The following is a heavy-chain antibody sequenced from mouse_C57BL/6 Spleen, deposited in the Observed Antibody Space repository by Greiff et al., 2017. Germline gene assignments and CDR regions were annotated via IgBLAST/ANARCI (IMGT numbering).Heavy chain of an antibody. CDR1: GFSLTSYG. CDR2: IWGGGST. D-gene: IGHD2-1*01. Sequence: QVQLQQSGPGLVAPSQSLSITCTVSGFSLTSYGVDWVRQPPGKGLEWLGVIWGGGSTNYNSARMSRLSISAENSKSQVFLKMNSLQTDDTAMYYCATHEGCNSYARDFWGQGASVTVSS. V-gene: IGHV2-9*01. CDR3: ATHEGCNSYARDF. J-gene: IGHJ4*01.